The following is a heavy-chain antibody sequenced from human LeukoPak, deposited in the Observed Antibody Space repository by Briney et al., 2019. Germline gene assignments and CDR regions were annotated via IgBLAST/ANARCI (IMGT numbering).Heavy chain of an antibody. V-gene: IGHV4-39*07. CDR1: GGSISSSSYY. Sequence: SETLSLTCTVSGGSISSSSYYWGWIRQPLGKGLEWIGSIYYSGSTYYNPSLKSRVTISVDTSKNQFSLKLSSVTAADTAVYYCASRGVRYYYYGMDVWGQGTTVTVSS. CDR2: IYYSGST. CDR3: ASRGVRYYYYGMDV. D-gene: IGHD1-1*01. J-gene: IGHJ6*02.